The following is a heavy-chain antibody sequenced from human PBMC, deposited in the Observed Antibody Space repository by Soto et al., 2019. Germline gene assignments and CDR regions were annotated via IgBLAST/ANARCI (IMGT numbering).Heavy chain of an antibody. Sequence: SETLSLTCTVSGGSISSYYWSWIRQPPGKGLEWIGYIYYSGNTNYNPSLESRVTISVDTSKRQFSLKLSSVTAADTAVYYCARIDYSSSSPTLDYWGQGTLVPVSS. D-gene: IGHD6-6*01. J-gene: IGHJ4*02. V-gene: IGHV4-59*01. CDR1: GGSISSYY. CDR3: ARIDYSSSSPTLDY. CDR2: IYYSGNT.